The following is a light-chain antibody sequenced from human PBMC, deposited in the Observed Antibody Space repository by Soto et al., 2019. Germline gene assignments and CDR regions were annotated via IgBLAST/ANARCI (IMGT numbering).Light chain of an antibody. J-gene: IGKJ1*01. CDR2: GAS. V-gene: IGKV3-15*01. CDR1: QSVSSD. Sequence: TMSAATLSVYPRDRATLYCRASQSVSSDLAWYQQKPGQAPRLLIYGASTRATGIPARFSGSGSGTEFTLTISSLQSEDFAGYYCQQYNNWPWTFAQGTKVDIK. CDR3: QQYNNWPWT.